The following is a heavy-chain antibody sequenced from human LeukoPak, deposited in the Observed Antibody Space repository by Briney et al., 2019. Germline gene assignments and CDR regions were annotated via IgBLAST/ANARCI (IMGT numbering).Heavy chain of an antibody. V-gene: IGHV3-30-3*01. J-gene: IGHJ4*02. CDR3: AREKYYYGSGSYRLSYYFDY. Sequence: GGSLRLSCAASGFTFSSYAMHWVRQAPGKGLEWVAVISYDGSNKYYADSVKGRFTISRDNSKNTLYLQMNSLRAEDTAVYYCAREKYYYGSGSYRLSYYFDYWGQGTLVTVSS. CDR2: ISYDGSNK. CDR1: GFTFSSYA. D-gene: IGHD3-10*01.